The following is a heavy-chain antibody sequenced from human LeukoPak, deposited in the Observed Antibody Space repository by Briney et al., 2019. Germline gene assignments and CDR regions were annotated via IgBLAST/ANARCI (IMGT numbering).Heavy chain of an antibody. V-gene: IGHV3-30*18. CDR1: GFTFSSYG. CDR3: AKDRIVATRYYFDY. D-gene: IGHD5-12*01. J-gene: IGHJ4*02. Sequence: GRSLRLSCAASGFTFSSYGMHWVRQAPGKGLECVAVISYEGSNKYYADSVKGRFTISRDNCKNSLYLQMNSLRAEDTAVYYCAKDRIVATRYYFDYWGQGTLVTVSS. CDR2: ISYEGSNK.